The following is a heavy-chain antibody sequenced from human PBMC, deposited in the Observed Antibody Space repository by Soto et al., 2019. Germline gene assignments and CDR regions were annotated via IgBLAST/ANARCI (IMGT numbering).Heavy chain of an antibody. CDR3: ARDRQVQLWFAYYYYYGMDV. D-gene: IGHD5-18*01. Sequence: PGGSLRLSCNASGFSFGTYLMTWVRQAPGKGLEWVSSISGNGFDTYYADSVKGRFTISRDNSKNRLFLQMNSLRAEDTAVYYCARDRQVQLWFAYYYYYGMDVWGQGTTVTVSS. J-gene: IGHJ6*02. V-gene: IGHV3-23*01. CDR1: GFSFGTYL. CDR2: ISGNGFDT.